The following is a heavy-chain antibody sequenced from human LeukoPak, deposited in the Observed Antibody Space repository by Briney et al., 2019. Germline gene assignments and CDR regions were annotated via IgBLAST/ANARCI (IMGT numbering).Heavy chain of an antibody. J-gene: IGHJ4*02. Sequence: GGSLRLSCAASGFTFSSHWMNWVRQAPGQGLEWEANIKQEGSDKYYVDSVRGRFTISRDNAKNSLYLQMNSLTAEDTAVYYCARGYSSSPVDYWGQGTLVTVSS. CDR3: ARGYSSSPVDY. V-gene: IGHV3-7*01. CDR2: IKQEGSDK. D-gene: IGHD6-13*01. CDR1: GFTFSSHW.